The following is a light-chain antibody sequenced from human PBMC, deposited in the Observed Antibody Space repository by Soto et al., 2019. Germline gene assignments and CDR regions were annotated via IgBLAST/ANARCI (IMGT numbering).Light chain of an antibody. Sequence: EIVTTQSPATLSVSPGERATLSCRASQSVSSNLAWYQQKPGQAPRLLIYGASTRATGIPARFSGSGSGTEFTLTIRSLQSEDFAVYYCQQYNSWPPLTFGAGTKVEIK. CDR1: QSVSSN. CDR3: QQYNSWPPLT. CDR2: GAS. V-gene: IGKV3-15*01. J-gene: IGKJ4*01.